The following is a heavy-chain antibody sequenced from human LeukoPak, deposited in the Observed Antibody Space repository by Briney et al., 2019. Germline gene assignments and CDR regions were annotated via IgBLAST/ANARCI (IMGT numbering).Heavy chain of an antibody. CDR1: GDSLSSYY. CDR2: MYYSGST. V-gene: IGHV4-59*01. CDR3: ARYGLIRGFDY. Sequence: SETLSLTCTVSGDSLSSYYWSWIRQPPGKGLEWVGYMYYSGSTNYNPSLKSRVTISVDTSKNQFSLKLNSVTAADTAVYYCARYGLIRGFDYWGQGTLVTVSS. D-gene: IGHD3-16*01. J-gene: IGHJ4*02.